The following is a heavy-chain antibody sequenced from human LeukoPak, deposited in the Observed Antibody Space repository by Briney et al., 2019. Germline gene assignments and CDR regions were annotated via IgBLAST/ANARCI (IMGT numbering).Heavy chain of an antibody. D-gene: IGHD2-2*01. CDR3: AKRYCSSTSCYPIYYYYYYMDV. J-gene: IGHJ6*03. V-gene: IGHV3-23*01. CDR2: ISGSGGST. CDR1: GFTFSSYA. Sequence: GGSLRLSCAASGFTFSSYAMSWVRQAPGKGLEWVSAISGSGGSTYYADSVKGRFTISRDNSKNTLYLQMNSLRAEDTAVYYCAKRYCSSTSCYPIYYYYYYMDVWGKGTTVTVSS.